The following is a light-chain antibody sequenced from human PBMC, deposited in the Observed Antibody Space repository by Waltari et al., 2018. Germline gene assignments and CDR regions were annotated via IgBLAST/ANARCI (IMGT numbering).Light chain of an antibody. Sequence: SYVLTQPPSVSVAPGQTARITCRGNNIGSEIVHWYQQKPGQAPVLVVYDDGDRPSGIPERFSGSNSGNTATLTINRVEAGDEADYYCQVWDSSSDHLVVFGGGTKLTVL. CDR1: NIGSEI. CDR3: QVWDSSSDHLVV. CDR2: DDG. V-gene: IGLV3-21*02. J-gene: IGLJ2*01.